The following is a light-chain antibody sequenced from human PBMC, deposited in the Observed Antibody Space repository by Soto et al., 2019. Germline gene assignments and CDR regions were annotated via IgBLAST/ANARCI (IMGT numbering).Light chain of an antibody. V-gene: IGKV1-39*01. CDR1: QSISRY. CDR3: QQSYSFWT. J-gene: IGKJ1*01. Sequence: DIQMTQSPSSLSASVGDRVTITCRASQSISRYLNWYQHKPGKAPNLLIYAASSLQSGVPSRFSGSGSGTDFTLSTSGLQPADFETSYCQQSYSFWTFGQGTKVEIK. CDR2: AAS.